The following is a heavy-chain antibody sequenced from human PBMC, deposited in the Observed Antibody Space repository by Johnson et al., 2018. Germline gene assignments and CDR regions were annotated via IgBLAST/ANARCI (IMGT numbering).Heavy chain of an antibody. J-gene: IGHJ6*03. CDR1: GFTFSSYG. Sequence: QVQLVQSGGGVVQPGRSLRLSCAASGFTFSSYGMHWVRQAPGKGLEWVAVISYDGRNKYYADSVKGRFTISRDNSKNTLYLQKNSLSPEETAVYYCAKDPVAAASIYYYYRDVWGKGTTVTVSS. V-gene: IGHV3-30*18. CDR2: ISYDGRNK. CDR3: AKDPVAAASIYYYYRDV. D-gene: IGHD6-13*01.